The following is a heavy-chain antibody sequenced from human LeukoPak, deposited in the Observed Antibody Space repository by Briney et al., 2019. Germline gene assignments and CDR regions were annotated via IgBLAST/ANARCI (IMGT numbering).Heavy chain of an antibody. CDR1: GFTISSYW. D-gene: IGHD2-8*01. J-gene: IGHJ4*02. CDR2: LRSDGTSA. Sequence: GGSLRLSCAASGFTISSYWMSWVRQGSGKGLVCVARLRSDGTSAMYADSVKGRFTISRDNAKNTLFLQMNSLRVEDTAVYYCARDFHAVHFDSWGQGTLVAVFS. CDR3: ARDFHAVHFDS. V-gene: IGHV3-74*03.